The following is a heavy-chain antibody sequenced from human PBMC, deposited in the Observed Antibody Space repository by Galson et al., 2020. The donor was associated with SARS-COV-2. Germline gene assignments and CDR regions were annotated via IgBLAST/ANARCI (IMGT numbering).Heavy chain of an antibody. D-gene: IGHD3-3*01. J-gene: IGHJ6*02. CDR2: IYTDGRT. CDR3: AREPYYDFWSGYGV. Sequence: GGSLRLSCAASGFTVNNNYMSWVRQAPGKGLEWVSVIYTDGRTYYADSVKGRFTISRDNSKSTLYLQMNSLRAEDTAVYYCAREPYYDFWSGYGVWGQGITVTVSS. CDR1: GFTVNNNY. V-gene: IGHV3-66*01.